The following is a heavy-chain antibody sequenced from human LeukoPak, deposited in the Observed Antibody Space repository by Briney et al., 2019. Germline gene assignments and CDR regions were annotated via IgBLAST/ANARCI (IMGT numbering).Heavy chain of an antibody. CDR2: INPNSGGT. Sequence: GASVKVSCKASGYTFTGYYMHWVRQAPGQGLEWMGWINPNSGGTNYAQKFQGRVTMTRDTAISTAYMELSRLRSDDTAVYYCARGSEWELRYLDYWGQGTLVTVSS. CDR1: GYTFTGYY. V-gene: IGHV1-2*02. D-gene: IGHD3-9*01. J-gene: IGHJ4*02. CDR3: ARGSEWELRYLDY.